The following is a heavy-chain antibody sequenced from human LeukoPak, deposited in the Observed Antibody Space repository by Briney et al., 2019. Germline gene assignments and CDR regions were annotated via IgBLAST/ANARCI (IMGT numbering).Heavy chain of an antibody. CDR1: GRSFSGYY. J-gene: IGHJ5*02. D-gene: IGHD3-10*01. Sequence: SQTLSLTCAVYGRSFSGYYWSWIRHPPRKGLEWIGEIHHSGSTNYNPSLKSRVTISVDTSKNQFSLKLSSVTAADTAVYYCARSGRVRGVTNWFDPWGQGTLVTVSS. CDR2: IHHSGST. V-gene: IGHV4-34*01. CDR3: ARSGRVRGVTNWFDP.